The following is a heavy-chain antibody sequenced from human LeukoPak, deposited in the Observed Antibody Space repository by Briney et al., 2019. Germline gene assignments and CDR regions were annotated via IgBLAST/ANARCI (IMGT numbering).Heavy chain of an antibody. CDR3: ARTRITMVRGVIRAGTFDL. CDR2: IYYSGST. J-gene: IGHJ3*01. V-gene: IGHV4-59*01. Sequence: SETLSLTCTVSGGSISSYYWSWIRQPPGKGLEWIGYIYYSGSTNYNPSLKSRVTISVDTSKNQFSLKLSSVTAADTAVYYCARTRITMVRGVIRAGTFDLWGQGTMVTVSS. D-gene: IGHD3-10*01. CDR1: GGSISSYY.